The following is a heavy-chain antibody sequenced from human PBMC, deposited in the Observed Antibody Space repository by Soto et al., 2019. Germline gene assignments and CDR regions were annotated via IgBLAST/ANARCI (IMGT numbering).Heavy chain of an antibody. J-gene: IGHJ3*02. Sequence: QVQLVESGGGVVQPGRSLRLSCAASGFTFSSYAMHWVRQAPGKGLEWVAVISYDGSNKYYADSVKGRFTISRDNSKNTLYLQMISLRAEDTAVYYCASLDYTDDYGDYVDAFDIWGQGTMVTVSS. V-gene: IGHV3-30-3*01. CDR1: GFTFSSYA. CDR3: ASLDYTDDYGDYVDAFDI. CDR2: ISYDGSNK. D-gene: IGHD4-17*01.